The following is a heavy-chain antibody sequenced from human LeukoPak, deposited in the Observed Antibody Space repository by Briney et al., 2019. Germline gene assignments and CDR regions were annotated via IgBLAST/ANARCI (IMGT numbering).Heavy chain of an antibody. V-gene: IGHV4-31*03. Sequence: TSETLSLTCTVSGGSISSGDYYWTWIRQHPGKGLEWIGYIYHTGSTYYDPSLRSRVTFSVDTSKNQFSLKVNSVTAADTAVYYCARGDSSGTENAFDIWGQGTLVTVSS. CDR3: ARGDSSGTENAFDI. D-gene: IGHD3-22*01. J-gene: IGHJ3*02. CDR2: IYHTGST. CDR1: GGSISSGDYY.